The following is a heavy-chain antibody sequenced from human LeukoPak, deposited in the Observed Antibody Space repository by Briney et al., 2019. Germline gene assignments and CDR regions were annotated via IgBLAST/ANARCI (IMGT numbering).Heavy chain of an antibody. CDR2: INPSGGST. V-gene: IGHV1-46*01. CDR1: GYTFTSYY. CDR3: ARFLSGWYYFDY. Sequence: GASVKVSCKASGYTFTSYYMHWVRQAPGQGLEWMGIINPSGGSTSYAQKFQGRATMTRDTSTSTVYMELSSLRSEDTAVYYCARFLSGWYYFDYWGQGTLVTVSS. D-gene: IGHD6-19*01. J-gene: IGHJ4*02.